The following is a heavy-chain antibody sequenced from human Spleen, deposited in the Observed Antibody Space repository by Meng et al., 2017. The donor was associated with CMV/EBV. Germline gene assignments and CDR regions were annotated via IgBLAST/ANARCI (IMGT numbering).Heavy chain of an antibody. Sequence: QRRPGVCGLLKSSESLSLTFAVYGGALRGYYLSSIRQPPGKGLEWIGEINHSGSTNYNPSLKSRVTISVDTSKNQFSLKLSSVTAADTAVYYCARSGRFDYWGQGTLVTVSS. CDR1: GGALRGYY. J-gene: IGHJ4*02. V-gene: IGHV4-34*02. CDR3: ARSGRFDY. D-gene: IGHD1-14*01. CDR2: INHSGST.